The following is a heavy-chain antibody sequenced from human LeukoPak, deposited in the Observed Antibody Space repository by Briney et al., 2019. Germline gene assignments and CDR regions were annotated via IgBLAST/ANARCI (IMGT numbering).Heavy chain of an antibody. CDR3: ARDLGYCSGSTCYVGYFDY. Sequence: GGSLRLSCAASGFTFSSYAMHWVRQAPGKGLEYVSAISSNGGSAYYANSVKGRFTISRDNSKNTLYLQMGSLRAEDMAVYYCARDLGYCSGSTCYVGYFDYWGQGTQVTVSS. CDR1: GFTFSSYA. J-gene: IGHJ4*02. CDR2: ISSNGGSA. V-gene: IGHV3-64*01. D-gene: IGHD2-15*01.